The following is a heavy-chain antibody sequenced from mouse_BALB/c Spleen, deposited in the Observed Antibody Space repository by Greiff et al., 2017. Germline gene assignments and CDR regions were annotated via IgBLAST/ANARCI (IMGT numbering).Heavy chain of an antibody. J-gene: IGHJ4*01. CDR2: IWWNDNK. D-gene: IGHD1-1*01. CDR1: GFSLSTYGIG. CDR3: ARIWTTVYAMDY. V-gene: IGHV8-11*01. Sequence: QVTLKESGPGILQPSQTLSLTCSFSGFSLSTYGIGVGWIRQPSGKGLEWLAHIWWNDNKYYNTALKSRLTISKDTSNNQVFLKIASVDTADTATYYCARIWTTVYAMDYWGQGTSVTVSS.